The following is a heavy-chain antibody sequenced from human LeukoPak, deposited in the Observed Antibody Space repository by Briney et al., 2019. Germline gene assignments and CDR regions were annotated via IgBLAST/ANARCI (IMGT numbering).Heavy chain of an antibody. CDR2: ISGSGGST. Sequence: GGSLRLSCAASGFTFSSYAMSWVRQAPGKGLEWVSVISGSGGSTYYADSVKGRFTLSRDNSKNTLYLQMNSLRAEDTAVYYCAKDDYYDTSGYRDWGQGTLVTVSS. V-gene: IGHV3-23*01. J-gene: IGHJ4*02. CDR3: AKDDYYDTSGYRD. CDR1: GFTFSSYA. D-gene: IGHD3-22*01.